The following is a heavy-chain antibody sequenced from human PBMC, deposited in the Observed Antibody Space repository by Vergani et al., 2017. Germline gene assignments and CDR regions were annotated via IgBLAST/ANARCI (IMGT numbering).Heavy chain of an antibody. Sequence: QVQLVESGGGVVQPGRSLRLSCAASGFTFSSYGLHWVRQAPGKGLEWVAVISYDGSNKYYADSVKGRLTFSRDNSKNTLYLQMNSLRAEDTAVYYCAGGVVPAARTGWFDPWGQGTLVTVSS. CDR2: ISYDGSNK. D-gene: IGHD2-2*01. J-gene: IGHJ5*02. V-gene: IGHV3-30*03. CDR3: AGGVVPAARTGWFDP. CDR1: GFTFSSYG.